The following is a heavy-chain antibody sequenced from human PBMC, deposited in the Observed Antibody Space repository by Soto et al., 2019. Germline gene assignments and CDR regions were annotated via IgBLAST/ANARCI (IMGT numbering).Heavy chain of an antibody. J-gene: IGHJ4*02. Sequence: GGSLRLSCAASGFTFISYAMHWVRQAPGKGLEYVSAISSNGGSTYYANSVKGRFTISRDNSKNTLYLQMGSLRAEDMAVYYCARQWLDSYYFDYWGQGTLVTVPS. CDR1: GFTFISYA. CDR3: ARQWLDSYYFDY. D-gene: IGHD6-19*01. CDR2: ISSNGGST. V-gene: IGHV3-64*01.